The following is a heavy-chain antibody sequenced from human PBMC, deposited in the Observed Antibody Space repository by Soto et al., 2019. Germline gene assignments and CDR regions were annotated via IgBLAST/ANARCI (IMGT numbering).Heavy chain of an antibody. Sequence: QVQLQQWGAGLLKPSETLSLTCAVYGGSFSGYYWSWIRQPPGKGLEWIGEINHSGSTNYNPSLKSRVTISVDTSKNQFSLELSSVTAADTAVYYCARGPDVVVPAAIRAFDIWGQGTMVTVSS. V-gene: IGHV4-34*01. J-gene: IGHJ3*02. D-gene: IGHD2-2*02. CDR2: INHSGST. CDR3: ARGPDVVVPAAIRAFDI. CDR1: GGSFSGYY.